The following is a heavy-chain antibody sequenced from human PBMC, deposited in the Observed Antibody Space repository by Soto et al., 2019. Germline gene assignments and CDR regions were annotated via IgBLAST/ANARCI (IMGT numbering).Heavy chain of an antibody. CDR3: ARDLEAVTVTTSGY. CDR2: ISAYNGNT. J-gene: IGHJ4*02. Sequence: GASVKVSCKASGYTFTSYGISWVRQAPGQGLEWMGWISAYNGNTNYAQKLQGRVTMTTDTSTSTAYMELRSLRSDDTAVYYCARDLEAVTVTTSGYWGQGTLVTVSS. D-gene: IGHD4-17*01. CDR1: GYTFTSYG. V-gene: IGHV1-18*01.